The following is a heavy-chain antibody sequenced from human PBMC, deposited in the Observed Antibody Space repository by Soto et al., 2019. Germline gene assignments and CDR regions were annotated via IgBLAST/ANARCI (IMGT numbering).Heavy chain of an antibody. CDR1: GLTFNSYG. V-gene: IGHV3-30*18. J-gene: IGHJ4*02. CDR2: ISYDGSNK. Sequence: AWSLRLSCAASGLTFNSYGMHWVRQAPGKGLEWVAVISYDGSNKYYADSVKGRFTISRDNSKNTLYLQMNSLRAEDTAVYYSAKDLEPRELLGVDYWGEGTRVNVSS. D-gene: IGHD1-26*01. CDR3: AKDLEPRELLGVDY.